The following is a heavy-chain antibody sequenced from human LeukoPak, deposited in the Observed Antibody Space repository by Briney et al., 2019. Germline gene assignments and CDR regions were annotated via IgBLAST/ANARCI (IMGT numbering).Heavy chain of an antibody. CDR2: IWYDGSNK. V-gene: IGHV3-33*08. CDR1: GFTFSNYA. J-gene: IGHJ4*02. Sequence: GGSLRLSCAASGFTFSNYAMHWVRQAPGKGLEWVAVIWYDGSNKYYADSVKGRFTISRDNSKNTLYLQMNSLRAEDTAVYYCARDDIWGSALGYWGQGTLVTVSS. D-gene: IGHD7-27*01. CDR3: ARDDIWGSALGY.